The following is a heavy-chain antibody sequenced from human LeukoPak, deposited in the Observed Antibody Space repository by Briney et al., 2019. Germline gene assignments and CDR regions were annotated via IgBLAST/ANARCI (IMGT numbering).Heavy chain of an antibody. CDR3: ARAPPLTVVVVAATPYFDY. CDR1: GFTFSSYS. D-gene: IGHD2-15*01. V-gene: IGHV3-48*01. J-gene: IGHJ4*02. CDR2: ISSSSSTI. Sequence: PGGSLRLSCAASGFTFSSYSMNWVRQAPGKGLEWVSYISSSSSTIYYADSVKGRSTISRDNAKNSLYLQMNSLRAEDTAVYYCARAPPLTVVVVAATPYFDYWGQGTLVTVSS.